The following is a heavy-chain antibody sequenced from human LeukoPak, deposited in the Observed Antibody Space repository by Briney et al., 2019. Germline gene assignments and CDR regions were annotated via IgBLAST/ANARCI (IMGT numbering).Heavy chain of an antibody. D-gene: IGHD3-3*01. CDR3: AKARDYDFWSGYYTYFDY. CDR1: GFTFDDYA. CDR2: VSLNSGSI. J-gene: IGHJ4*02. V-gene: IGHV3-9*03. Sequence: GGSVRLSCAASGFTFDDYAMHWVRQAAGKGREWVSGVSLNSGSIGYADSEKGRFTISRDNAKNSLYLQMNSLRAEDMALYYCAKARDYDFWSGYYTYFDYWGQGTMVTVSS.